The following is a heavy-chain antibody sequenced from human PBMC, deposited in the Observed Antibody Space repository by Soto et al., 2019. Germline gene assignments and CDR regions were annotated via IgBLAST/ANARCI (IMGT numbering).Heavy chain of an antibody. J-gene: IGHJ4*02. CDR1: GGSISSYY. CDR2: IYYSGST. V-gene: IGHV4-59*01. Sequence: SETLSLTCTVSGGSISSYYWSWIRQPPGKGLEWIGYIYYSGSTNYNPSLKSRVTISVDTSKNQFSLKLSCVTAADTAVYYCARSGAYYDSSGYYYAAYWGQGTLVTVSS. D-gene: IGHD3-22*01. CDR3: ARSGAYYDSSGYYYAAY.